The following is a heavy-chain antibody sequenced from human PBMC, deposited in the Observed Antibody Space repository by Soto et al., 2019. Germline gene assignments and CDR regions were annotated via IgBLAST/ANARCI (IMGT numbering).Heavy chain of an antibody. J-gene: IGHJ5*02. D-gene: IGHD3-3*01. CDR2: IYYSGTL. CDR3: AMYTIFGHFDP. CDR1: DSSITNYY. V-gene: IGHV4-59*01. Sequence: SETLYLTCTVSDSSITNYYCSWIRQPPGKGLEWIGYIYYSGTLNYNPSLKSRVTISADTSRNYFSLKLTSVTAADTAVYYCAMYTIFGHFDPWGQGTQVTVSS.